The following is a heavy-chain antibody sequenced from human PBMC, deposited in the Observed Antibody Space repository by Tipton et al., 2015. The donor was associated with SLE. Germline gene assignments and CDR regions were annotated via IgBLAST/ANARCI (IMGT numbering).Heavy chain of an antibody. CDR3: AKDRYCGGGTCFASYFDL. Sequence: SLRLSCAASGFTFSGYSMFWVRQAPGKGLEWVSAISGSGGSTYYADSVRGRFTISRDNSKNTLSLQLNTLRADDTAIYYCAKDRYCGGGTCFASYFDLWGQGTPVTVSS. CDR1: GFTFSGYS. V-gene: IGHV3-23*01. CDR2: ISGSGGST. D-gene: IGHD2-21*01. J-gene: IGHJ4*02.